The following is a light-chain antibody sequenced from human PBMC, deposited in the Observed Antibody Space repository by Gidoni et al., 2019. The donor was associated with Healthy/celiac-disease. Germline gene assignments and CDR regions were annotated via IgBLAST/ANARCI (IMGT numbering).Light chain of an antibody. Sequence: QSAMTQPRSVSGSPGQSVTISCTGTSSDVGGYNYVSWYQQHPGKAPILMIYDVSKRPSGVPDRFSGSKSGNTASLTISGLQAEDEADYFCCSYAGSLWVFGGGTKLTVL. V-gene: IGLV2-11*01. J-gene: IGLJ3*02. CDR3: CSYAGSLWV. CDR2: DVS. CDR1: SSDVGGYNY.